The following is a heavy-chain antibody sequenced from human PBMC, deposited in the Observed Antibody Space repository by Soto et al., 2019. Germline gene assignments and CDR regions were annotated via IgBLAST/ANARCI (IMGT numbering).Heavy chain of an antibody. D-gene: IGHD4-17*01. CDR2: IYWDDDK. CDR3: AHLTTVVTGYYFDY. Sequence: QITLKESGPTLVKPTQTLTLPCTFSGFSLSTSGVGVGWIRQPPGKALEWLALIYWDDDKRYSPSLKSRLTITKDTSKNQVVLTMTNMDPVDTATDYCAHLTTVVTGYYFDYWGQGTLVTVSS. CDR1: GFSLSTSGVG. V-gene: IGHV2-5*02. J-gene: IGHJ4*02.